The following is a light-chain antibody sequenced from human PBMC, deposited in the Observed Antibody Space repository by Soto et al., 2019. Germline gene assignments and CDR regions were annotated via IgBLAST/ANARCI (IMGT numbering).Light chain of an antibody. V-gene: IGLV2-8*01. Sequence: QSALTQPPSASGSPGQSVTISCTGTSSDVGGYNYVSWYQQHPGKAPKLMIYEVSKRPSGVPDRFSGSKSGNTASLTVSGLHAEEEADYCCCSSGGSNNYVFGTGTKVTVL. CDR2: EVS. CDR3: CSSGGSNNYV. J-gene: IGLJ1*01. CDR1: SSDVGGYNY.